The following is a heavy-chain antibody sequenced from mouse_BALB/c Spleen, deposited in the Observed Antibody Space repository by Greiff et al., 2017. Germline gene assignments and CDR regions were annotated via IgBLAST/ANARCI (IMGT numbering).Heavy chain of an antibody. CDR2: IYPGDGDT. V-gene: IGHV1-87*01. CDR3: ASGMGFDY. CDR1: GYTFTSYW. J-gene: IGHJ2*01. D-gene: IGHD2-3*01. Sequence: QLQQSGAELARPGASVKLSCKASGYTFTSYWMQWVKQRPGQGLEWIGAIYPGDGDTRYTQKFKGKATLTADKSSSTAYMQLSSLASEDSAVYYCASGMGFDYWGQGTTLTVSS.